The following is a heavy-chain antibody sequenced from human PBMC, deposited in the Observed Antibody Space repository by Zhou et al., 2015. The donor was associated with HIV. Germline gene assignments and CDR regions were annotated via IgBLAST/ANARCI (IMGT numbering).Heavy chain of an antibody. CDR1: GGTLSSSS. Sequence: QVQLVQSGAEVKKPGSSVKVSCEASGGTLSSSSVSWVRQAPGQGLEWVGGIIPVFNTPHYAQTFQGRVTITADTSTNTVYMELSSLRSEDTAVYYCAREGHYYDSSGYYYFDYWGQGTLVTVSS. D-gene: IGHD3-22*01. J-gene: IGHJ4*02. V-gene: IGHV1-69*06. CDR2: IIPVFNTP. CDR3: AREGHYYDSSGYYYFDY.